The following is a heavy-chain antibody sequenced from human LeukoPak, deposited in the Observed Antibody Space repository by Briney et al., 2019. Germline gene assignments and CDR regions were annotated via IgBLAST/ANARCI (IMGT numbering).Heavy chain of an antibody. CDR1: GGSISSHG. CDR2: SCYSGST. CDR3: ARGGDTAIEYYDYYMDV. Sequence: SQTLSLTCTVSGGSISSHGWSWIRKPPRQGMEWNGYSCYSGSTNYNPSLKSRVTISVDTSKNQFSLKLSSVTAADTAVYCCARGGDTAIEYYDYYMDVWGQGTTVTVSS. D-gene: IGHD5-18*01. V-gene: IGHV4-59*11. J-gene: IGHJ6*03.